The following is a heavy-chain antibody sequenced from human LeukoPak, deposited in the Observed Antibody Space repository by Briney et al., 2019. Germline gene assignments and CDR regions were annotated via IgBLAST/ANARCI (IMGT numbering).Heavy chain of an antibody. Sequence: GGSLRLSCAASGFTFSSYAMHWVRQAPGKGLELVAVLSYDGSNKYYADSVKGRFTISRDNAKNSLYLQMNSLRAEDTAVYYCARGVLRYFDWLSDYGMDVWGQGTTVTVSS. J-gene: IGHJ6*02. CDR3: ARGVLRYFDWLSDYGMDV. CDR1: GFTFSSYA. CDR2: LSYDGSNK. V-gene: IGHV3-30-3*01. D-gene: IGHD3-9*01.